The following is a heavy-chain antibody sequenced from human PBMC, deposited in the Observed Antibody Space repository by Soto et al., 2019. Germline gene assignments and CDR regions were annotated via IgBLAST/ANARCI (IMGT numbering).Heavy chain of an antibody. CDR1: GYTFTSYG. Sequence: QVQLVQSGAEVKKPGASVKVSCKASGYTFTSYGISWVRQAPGQGLEWMGWISAYNGNTNYAQKLQGRVNMTTYTYTSTAYMELRSLRSDDTAVYYCARDECISTRCWLGYWGQGTLVTVSS. V-gene: IGHV1-18*01. CDR3: ARDECISTRCWLGY. J-gene: IGHJ4*02. CDR2: ISAYNGNT. D-gene: IGHD2-2*01.